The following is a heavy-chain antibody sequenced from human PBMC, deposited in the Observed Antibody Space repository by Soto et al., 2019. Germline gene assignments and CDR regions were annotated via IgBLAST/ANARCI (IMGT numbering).Heavy chain of an antibody. D-gene: IGHD1-26*01. CDR1: GFTFSSYA. CDR2: ISGSGGST. CDR3: AKSGVMFVGATPPPYYFAY. V-gene: IGHV3-23*01. J-gene: IGHJ4*02. Sequence: GGSLRLSCAASGFTFSSYAMSWVRQAPGKGLEWVSAISGSGGSTYYADSVKGRFTISRDNSKNTLYLQMNSLRAEDTAVYFCAKSGVMFVGATPPPYYFAYWGQGTLVTVSS.